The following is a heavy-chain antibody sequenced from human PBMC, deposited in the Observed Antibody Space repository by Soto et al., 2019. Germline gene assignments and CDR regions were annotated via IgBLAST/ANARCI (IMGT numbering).Heavy chain of an antibody. CDR2: VYWDDDK. CDR3: VHRGPVDETGMGFDF. D-gene: IGHD3-9*01. V-gene: IGHV2-5*02. J-gene: IGHJ4*02. Sequence: ESGPTLVNPTQTLTLTCTFSGFSLNSRGVGVGWVRQPPGKALEWLAIVYWDDDKRYRPSLRNRLSIRKDTPKNQVVLTLTNTDPVDTATYYCVHRGPVDETGMGFDFWGQGSLVTVSS. CDR1: GFSLNSRGVG.